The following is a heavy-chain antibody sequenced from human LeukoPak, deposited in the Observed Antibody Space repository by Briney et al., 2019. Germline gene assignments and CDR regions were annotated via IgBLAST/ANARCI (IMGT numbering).Heavy chain of an antibody. CDR1: GSTFSVYG. CDR2: FSSSGNIM. Sequence: GGSLRLSCAASGSTFSVYGMNWVSQAPGKGLEWVSYFSSSGNIMYYADSVKGRFTISRDNAKNSLYLQMNSLRAEDTAVYYCANHPFDFWGQGTLVTVSS. V-gene: IGHV3-48*03. CDR3: ANHPFDF. J-gene: IGHJ4*02.